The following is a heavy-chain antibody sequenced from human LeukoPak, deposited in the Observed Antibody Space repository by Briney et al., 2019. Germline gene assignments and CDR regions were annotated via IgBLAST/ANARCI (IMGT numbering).Heavy chain of an antibody. CDR2: INPNSGGT. D-gene: IGHD1-26*01. V-gene: IGHV1-2*04. CDR1: GYTFTGYY. J-gene: IGHJ6*02. Sequence: ASVKVSCKASGYTFTGYYMHWVRQAPGQGLEWMGWINPNSGGTNYAQKFQGWVTMTRDTSISTAYMELSRLRSDDTAVYYCARDLWNSGSPRYGMDVWGQGTTVTVSS. CDR3: ARDLWNSGSPRYGMDV.